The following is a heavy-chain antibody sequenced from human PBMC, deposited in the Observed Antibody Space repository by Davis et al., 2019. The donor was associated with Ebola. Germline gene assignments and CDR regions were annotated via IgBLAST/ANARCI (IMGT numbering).Heavy chain of an antibody. CDR3: ARSNYGGYNGHDAFDI. V-gene: IGHV3-33*01. J-gene: IGHJ3*02. CDR2: IWNDGAKR. D-gene: IGHD4-17*01. CDR1: RFILSRYG. Sequence: GGSLRLSCAASRFILSRYGMHWVRQAPGKGLEWVAVIWNDGAKRYYADTVKGRFTISRDDSKNTLFLQMSSLRAEDTAVYFCARSNYGGYNGHDAFDIWGQGTTVTVS.